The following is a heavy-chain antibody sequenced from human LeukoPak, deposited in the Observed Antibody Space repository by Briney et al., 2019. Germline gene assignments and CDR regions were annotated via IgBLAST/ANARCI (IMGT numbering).Heavy chain of an antibody. J-gene: IGHJ4*02. CDR1: GGSIGSSNYD. Sequence: PSETLSLTCTVSGGSIGSSNYDWAWIRQPPGKGLEWVGTIYYSRSTYYSPSLKSRVTISVDTSKNQFSLKLSSVTAADTAVYYCAKLPTDYYGSGSPDGWGRGTLVTVSS. CDR2: IYYSRST. CDR3: AKLPTDYYGSGSPDG. D-gene: IGHD3-10*01. V-gene: IGHV4-39*01.